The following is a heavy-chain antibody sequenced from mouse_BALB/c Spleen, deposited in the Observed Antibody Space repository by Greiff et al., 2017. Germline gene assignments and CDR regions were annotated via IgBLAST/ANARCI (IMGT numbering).Heavy chain of an antibody. CDR2: IWRGGST. CDR1: GFSLTSYG. J-gene: IGHJ2*01. CDR3: AKEGGGIMITTCDY. Sequence: QVQLQQSGPSLVQPSQSLSITCTVSGFSLTSYGVHWVRQSPGKGLEWLGVIWRGGSTDYNAAFMSRLSITKDNSKSQVFFKMNSLQADDTAIYYCAKEGGGIMITTCDYWGQGTTLTVSS. D-gene: IGHD2-4*01. V-gene: IGHV2-5-1*01.